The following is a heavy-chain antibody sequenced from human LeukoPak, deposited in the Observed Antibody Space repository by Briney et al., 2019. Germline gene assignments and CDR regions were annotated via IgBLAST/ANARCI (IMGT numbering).Heavy chain of an antibody. J-gene: IGHJ4*02. CDR2: INHSGST. D-gene: IGHD2-2*01. CDR1: GGSFSGYY. CDR3: ARSSTSIDQLGFDY. Sequence: SETLSLTCAVYGGSFSGYYWSWIRQPPGKGLEWIGEINHSGSTSYNPSLKSRVTISVDTSKNQFSLKLSSVTAADTAVYYCARSSTSIDQLGFDYWGQGTLVIVSS. V-gene: IGHV4-34*01.